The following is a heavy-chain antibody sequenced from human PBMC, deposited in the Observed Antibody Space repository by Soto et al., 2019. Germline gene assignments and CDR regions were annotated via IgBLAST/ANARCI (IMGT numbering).Heavy chain of an antibody. J-gene: IGHJ3*02. V-gene: IGHV4-59*01. D-gene: IGHD3-3*01. CDR2: IYYSGST. Sequence: PSETLSLTCTVSGGSISSYYWSWIRQPLGKGLEWIGYIYYSGSTNYNPSLKSRVTISVDTSKNQFSLKLSSVTAADTAVYYCARDLTKHLDAFDIWGQGTMVTVSS. CDR1: GGSISSYY. CDR3: ARDLTKHLDAFDI.